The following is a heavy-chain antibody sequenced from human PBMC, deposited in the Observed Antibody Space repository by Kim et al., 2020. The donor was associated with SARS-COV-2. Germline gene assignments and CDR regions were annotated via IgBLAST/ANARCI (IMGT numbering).Heavy chain of an antibody. J-gene: IGHJ6*02. CDR2: MYSDGST. D-gene: IGHD3-3*01. V-gene: IGHV3-53*01. Sequence: GGSLRLSCAASGVTVTRNYMTWVRQAPGRGLEWVSVMYSDGSTFYVDSVKGRFTFFRDTSKNTLFLQMNSLRVEDTAVYYCARAAGWSGDVWTYGMDVWGQGTTVIVSS. CDR3: ARAAGWSGDVWTYGMDV. CDR1: GVTVTRNY.